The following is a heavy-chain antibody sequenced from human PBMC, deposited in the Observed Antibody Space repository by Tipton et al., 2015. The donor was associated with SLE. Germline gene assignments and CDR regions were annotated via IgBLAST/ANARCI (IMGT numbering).Heavy chain of an antibody. V-gene: IGHV4-34*01. Sequence: TLSLTCAVYGGSFSGYYWSWIRQPPGKGLEWIGEINHSGSTNYNPSLQSRVIISVDTSKNQFSLKLSSVTAADTAFYYCARLRSDWQMTDYYFDYWGQGTLVTVSS. CDR2: INHSGST. CDR1: GGSFSGYY. J-gene: IGHJ4*02. D-gene: IGHD6-19*01. CDR3: ARLRSDWQMTDYYFDY.